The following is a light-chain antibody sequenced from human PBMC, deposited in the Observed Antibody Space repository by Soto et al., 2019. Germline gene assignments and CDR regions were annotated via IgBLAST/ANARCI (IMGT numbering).Light chain of an antibody. CDR2: GAS. CDR3: QQYGSSWT. CDR1: QSLSTY. J-gene: IGKJ1*01. Sequence: EIVLTQSPGTLSLSPGERETISCRASQSLSTYLAWYQQKPDQAPRLLIYGASSRATGVPDRFSGSGSGTDFTLTISRLEPEDFAIYYCQQYGSSWTFGQGTKVDIK. V-gene: IGKV3-20*01.